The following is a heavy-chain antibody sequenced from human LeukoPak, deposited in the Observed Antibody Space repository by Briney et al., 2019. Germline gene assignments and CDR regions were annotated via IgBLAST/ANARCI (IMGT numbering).Heavy chain of an antibody. V-gene: IGHV4-39*07. CDR3: ARGSSWYQTNFDH. CDR2: IYYSGST. J-gene: IGHJ4*02. D-gene: IGHD6-13*01. Sequence: SETLSLTCTVSGGSISSSSYYWGWIRQPPGKGLEWIGSIYYSGSTNYNPSLKSRVTISVDTSKNQFSLKLSSVTAADTAVYYCARGSSWYQTNFDHWGQGTPVTVSS. CDR1: GGSISSSSYY.